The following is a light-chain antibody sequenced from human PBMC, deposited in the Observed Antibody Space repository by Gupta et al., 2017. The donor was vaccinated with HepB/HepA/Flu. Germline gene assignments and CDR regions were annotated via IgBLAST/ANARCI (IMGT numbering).Light chain of an antibody. Sequence: SYVLTQPPSVSVAPGKTARITCGGNNIGTKSVHWYQQKPGQAPLMVVFDDSDRPSGIPERFSGSNSENTATLTISSVEAGDEADYYCQVWDSNTDHVVFGGGTKLTVL. V-gene: IGLV3-21*03. J-gene: IGLJ2*01. CDR3: QVWDSNTDHVV. CDR1: NIGTKS. CDR2: DDS.